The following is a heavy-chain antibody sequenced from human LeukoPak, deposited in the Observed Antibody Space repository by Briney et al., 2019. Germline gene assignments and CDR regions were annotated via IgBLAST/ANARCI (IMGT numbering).Heavy chain of an antibody. CDR1: GLTFSSHW. CDR3: ARDPKTLGAATWEFDY. J-gene: IGHJ4*02. V-gene: IGHV3-74*01. Sequence: PGGSLRLSCAASGLTFSSHWMHWVRQAPGKGLVWVSRITNDGSSTSYADSVKGRFAISRDNAKNTLYLQMNSLRAEDTAVYYCARDPKTLGAATWEFDYWGQGTLVTVSS. CDR2: ITNDGSST. D-gene: IGHD1-26*01.